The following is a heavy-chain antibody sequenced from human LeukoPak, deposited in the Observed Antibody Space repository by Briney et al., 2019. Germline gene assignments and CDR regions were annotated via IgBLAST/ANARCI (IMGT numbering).Heavy chain of an antibody. Sequence: SVKVSCKASGYTFTSYDINWVRQAPGQGLEWMGGIIPIFGTANYAQKFQGRVTITADESTSTAYMELSSLRSEDTAVYYCARDWGPYYDYVWGSYRYDAFDIWGQGTMVTVSS. D-gene: IGHD3-16*02. V-gene: IGHV1-69*13. J-gene: IGHJ3*02. CDR1: GYTFTSYD. CDR2: IIPIFGTA. CDR3: ARDWGPYYDYVWGSYRYDAFDI.